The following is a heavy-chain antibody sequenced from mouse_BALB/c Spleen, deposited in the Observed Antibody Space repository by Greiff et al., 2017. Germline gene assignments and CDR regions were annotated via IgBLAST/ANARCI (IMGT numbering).Heavy chain of an antibody. Sequence: QVQLKQSGPELVKPGASVKMSCKASGYTFTDYVISWVKQRTGQGLEWIGEIYPGSGSTYYNEKFKGKATLTADKSSNTAYMQLSSLTSEDSAVYFCVRGTAYWGQGTLVTVSA. CDR2: IYPGSGST. D-gene: IGHD3-3*01. CDR1: GYTFTDYV. V-gene: IGHV1-77*01. J-gene: IGHJ3*01. CDR3: VRGTAY.